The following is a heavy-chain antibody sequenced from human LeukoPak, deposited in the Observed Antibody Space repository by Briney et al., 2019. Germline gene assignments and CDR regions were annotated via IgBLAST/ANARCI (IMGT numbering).Heavy chain of an antibody. CDR3: AHSKRGGGYYINAFAV. D-gene: IGHD1-26*01. CDR2: SYSGWNA. J-gene: IGHJ3*01. Sequence: PSETLSLTCTVSGASTSAYYWSWIRQPPAKGLELIGYSYSGWNANYNPSLPSRVTISIDTSENQFSLRLTSVTAADTAIYFCAHSKRGGGYYINAFAVWGQGALVTISS. V-gene: IGHV4-59*01. CDR1: GASTSAYY.